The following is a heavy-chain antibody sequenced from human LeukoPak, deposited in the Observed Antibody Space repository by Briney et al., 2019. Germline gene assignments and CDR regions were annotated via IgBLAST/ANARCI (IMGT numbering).Heavy chain of an antibody. CDR3: ASAGYSHGRTHDY. CDR2: ISYDGSNK. Sequence: PGGSLRLSCAASGFTFSSYAMHWVRQAPGKGLEWVAVISYDGSNKYYADSVKGRFTISRDNSKNTLYLQMNSLRAEDTAVYYCASAGYSHGRTHDYWGQGTLVTVSS. CDR1: GFTFSSYA. D-gene: IGHD5-18*01. J-gene: IGHJ4*02. V-gene: IGHV3-30-3*01.